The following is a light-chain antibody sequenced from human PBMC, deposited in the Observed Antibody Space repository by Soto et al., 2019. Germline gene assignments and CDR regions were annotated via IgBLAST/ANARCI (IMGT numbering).Light chain of an antibody. CDR1: QSLRVW. V-gene: IGKV1-5*01. CDR3: QHYNSYSRT. Sequence: DIQMTQSPSTLSASVGDRVTITCRASQSLRVWLAWYQHRPGKAPKLLIYDASILESGVPSRFSGSGSGTHFTLTISSLQPDDFATYYCQHYNSYSRTFGPGTKLEIK. J-gene: IGKJ2*01. CDR2: DAS.